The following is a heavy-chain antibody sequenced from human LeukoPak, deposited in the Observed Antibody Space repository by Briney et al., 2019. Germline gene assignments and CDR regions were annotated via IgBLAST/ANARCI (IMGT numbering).Heavy chain of an antibody. Sequence: SVKVSCKASGGTFSSYAISWVRQAPGQGLEWMGGIIPIFGTANYAQKFQGRVTITADESTSTAYMELRSLRSDDTAMYYCARGYCSGGSCYYYGLDVWGQGTTVAVSS. CDR2: IIPIFGTA. CDR3: ARGYCSGGSCYYYGLDV. D-gene: IGHD2-15*01. J-gene: IGHJ6*02. CDR1: GGTFSSYA. V-gene: IGHV1-69*13.